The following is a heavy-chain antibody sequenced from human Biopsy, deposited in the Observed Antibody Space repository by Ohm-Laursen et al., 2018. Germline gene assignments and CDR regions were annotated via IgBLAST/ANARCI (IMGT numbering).Heavy chain of an antibody. V-gene: IGHV4-59*01. Sequence: TLSLTCCVSGGSIISYYWTWIRQPPGKGLEWIGHVYNGGITNYNPSPKSRVTISKDTSKNQFSLQVNSVTAADTAVYYCARGYAGLYEAFDFWGQGTVVTVAS. CDR3: ARGYAGLYEAFDF. D-gene: IGHD5-18*01. J-gene: IGHJ3*01. CDR1: GGSIISYY. CDR2: VYNGGIT.